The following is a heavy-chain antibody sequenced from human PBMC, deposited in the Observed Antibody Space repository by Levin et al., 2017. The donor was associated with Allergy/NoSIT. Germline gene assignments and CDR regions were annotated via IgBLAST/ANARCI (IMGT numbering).Heavy chain of an antibody. J-gene: IGHJ6*02. CDR2: INYRGST. V-gene: IGHV4-61*01. CDR3: ARNRIVVAGGTDYYYGMDV. CDR1: GGSVSSGTYY. D-gene: IGHD6-19*01. Sequence: NPSETLSLTCTVSGGSVSSGTYYWSWIRQPPGKGLEWIGYINYRGSTNYNPSLQSRVTISVDTSKHEFSLKLSSVTAADTAVYYCARNRIVVAGGTDYYYGMDVWGQGTTVTVSS.